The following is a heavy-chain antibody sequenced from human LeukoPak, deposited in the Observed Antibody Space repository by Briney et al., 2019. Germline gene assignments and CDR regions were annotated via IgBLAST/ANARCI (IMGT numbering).Heavy chain of an antibody. V-gene: IGHV4-34*01. CDR3: ARQYYDILTGYSTGY. D-gene: IGHD3-9*01. CDR1: GGSFSGYY. CDR2: INHSGST. Sequence: PSETLSLTCAVYGGSFSGYYWSWIRQPPGKGLEWIGEINHSGSTNYNPSLKSRVTISVDTSKNQFSLKLSSVTAADTAVYYCARQYYDILTGYSTGYWGQGTLVTVSS. J-gene: IGHJ4*02.